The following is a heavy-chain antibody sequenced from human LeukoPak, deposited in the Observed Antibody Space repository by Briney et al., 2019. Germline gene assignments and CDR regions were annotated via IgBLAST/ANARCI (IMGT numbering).Heavy chain of an antibody. J-gene: IGHJ4*02. CDR2: ISSTDAGT. CDR1: GFSLSSYA. CDR3: AKAPVTSCRGAYCYPFDY. V-gene: IGHV3-23*01. Sequence: GGSLRLSCAASGFSLSSYAMSWVRQAPGKGLEWVSAISSTDAGTYHADSVRGRFTISRDSSKNTLYLQMNSLRAEDAAVYYCAKAPVTSCRGAYCYPFDYWGQGTLVTVAS. D-gene: IGHD2-21*01.